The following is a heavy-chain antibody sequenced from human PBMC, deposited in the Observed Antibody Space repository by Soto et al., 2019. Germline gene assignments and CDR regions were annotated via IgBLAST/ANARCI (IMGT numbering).Heavy chain of an antibody. CDR3: GGAYYGGNSPTNFDY. Sequence: GGSLRLSCAASGFTFSSYSMNWVRQAPGKGLEWVSSISSSSSYIYYADSVKGRFTISRDNAKNSLYLQMNSLRAEDTAVYYCGGAYYGGNSPTNFDYWGQGTQVTVSS. J-gene: IGHJ4*02. CDR2: ISSSSSYI. CDR1: GFTFSSYS. V-gene: IGHV3-21*01. D-gene: IGHD4-17*01.